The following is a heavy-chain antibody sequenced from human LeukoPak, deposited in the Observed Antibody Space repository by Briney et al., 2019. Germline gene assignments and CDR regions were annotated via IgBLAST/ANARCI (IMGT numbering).Heavy chain of an antibody. V-gene: IGHV5-51*01. CDR1: GYSFTSYW. CDR2: IYPGDPDT. J-gene: IGHJ4*02. D-gene: IGHD5-24*01. CDR3: ARHAVRDGYNRHNDY. Sequence: PGESLKISCKGSGYSFTSYWIGWVRQMPGKGLEWMGIIYPGDPDTRYSPSFQGQVTISADKSISTAYLQWSSLKASDTAMYYCARHAVRDGYNRHNDYWGQGTLVTVSS.